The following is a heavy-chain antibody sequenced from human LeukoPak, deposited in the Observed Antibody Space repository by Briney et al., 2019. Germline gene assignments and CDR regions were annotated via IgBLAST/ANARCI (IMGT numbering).Heavy chain of an antibody. D-gene: IGHD3-9*01. CDR2: ISTSGGRT. CDR3: ARTLRYFDWLPGM. V-gene: IGHV3-23*01. CDR1: GSSFSSYA. J-gene: IGHJ4*02. Sequence: AGSLRLSCAASGSSFSSYAMNWVRHAPGKGRGWVSVISTSGGRTYYADSVKGRFTVSRDNSKNTLYMQMNSLRAEDTAVYYCARTLRYFDWLPGMWGQGTQVTVSS.